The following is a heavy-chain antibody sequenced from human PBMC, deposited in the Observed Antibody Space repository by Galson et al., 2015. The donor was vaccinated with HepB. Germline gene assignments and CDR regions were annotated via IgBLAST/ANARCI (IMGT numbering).Heavy chain of an antibody. J-gene: IGHJ4*02. Sequence: SLRLSCAASGFTFSSYWMHWVRQAPGKGLVWVSRINSDGSSTSYADSVKGRFTISRDNAKNTLYLQMNSLRAEDTAVYYCAKSSPEITLGPARTVAGLFDYWGQGTLVTVSS. V-gene: IGHV3-74*01. CDR3: AKSSPEITLGPARTVAGLFDY. D-gene: IGHD6-19*01. CDR1: GFTFSSYW. CDR2: INSDGSST.